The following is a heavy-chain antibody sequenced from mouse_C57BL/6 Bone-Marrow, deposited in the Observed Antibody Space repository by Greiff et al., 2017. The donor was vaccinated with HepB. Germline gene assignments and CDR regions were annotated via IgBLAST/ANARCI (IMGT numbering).Heavy chain of an antibody. CDR3: ALYYYGSSYWYFDV. CDR1: GYAFSSYW. CDR2: IYPGDGDT. V-gene: IGHV1-80*01. Sequence: VQLQQSGAELVKPGASVKISCKASGYAFSSYWMNWVKQRPGKGLEWIGQIYPGDGDTNYNGKFKGKATLTADNSSSTAYMQLSSLTSEDSAVYFCALYYYGSSYWYFDVWGTGTTVTVSS. J-gene: IGHJ1*03. D-gene: IGHD1-1*01.